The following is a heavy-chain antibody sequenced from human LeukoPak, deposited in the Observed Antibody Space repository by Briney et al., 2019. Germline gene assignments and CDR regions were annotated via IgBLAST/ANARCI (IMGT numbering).Heavy chain of an antibody. CDR2: IRSKAYGGTT. D-gene: IGHD2-2*01. J-gene: IGHJ5*02. Sequence: GGSLRLSCTASGFTFCDYAMSWFRQAPGKGLEWVGFIRSKAYGGTTEYAASVKGRFTISRDDSKSIAYLQMNSLKTEDTAVYYCTRAGYCSSTSCYRGWFDPWGQGTLVTVSS. V-gene: IGHV3-49*03. CDR1: GFTFCDYA. CDR3: TRAGYCSSTSCYRGWFDP.